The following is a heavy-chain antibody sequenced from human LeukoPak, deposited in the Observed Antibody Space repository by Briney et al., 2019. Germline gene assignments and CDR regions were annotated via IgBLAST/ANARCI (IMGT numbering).Heavy chain of an antibody. V-gene: IGHV1-2*02. CDR2: INPNSGGT. D-gene: IGHD5-24*01. Sequence: ASVKVSCEASGYTFTGYYMHWVRQAPGQGLEWMGWINPNSGGTNYAQKFQGRVTMTRDTSISTAYMELSRLRSDDTAVYYCARGVDGWVEWYFDYWGQGTLVTVSS. CDR1: GYTFTGYY. J-gene: IGHJ4*02. CDR3: ARGVDGWVEWYFDY.